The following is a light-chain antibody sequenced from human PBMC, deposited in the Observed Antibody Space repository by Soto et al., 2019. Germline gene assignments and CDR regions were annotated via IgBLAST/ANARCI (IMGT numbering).Light chain of an antibody. V-gene: IGLV2-14*01. CDR2: DVS. Sequence: QSVLTHPASVSGSPGRSITISCTGTSSDVGGYNYVSWYQQHPGKAPKLMIYDVSNRPSGVSNRFSGSKSGNTASLTIFGLQAEDEADYYCSSYTRSSTLVFGGGTKVTVL. CDR3: SSYTRSSTLV. CDR1: SSDVGGYNY. J-gene: IGLJ2*01.